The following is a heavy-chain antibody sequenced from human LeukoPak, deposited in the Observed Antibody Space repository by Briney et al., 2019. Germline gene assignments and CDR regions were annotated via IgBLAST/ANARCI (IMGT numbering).Heavy chain of an antibody. CDR3: ASTFPYCGGGSCAL. CDR1: GFTFDDYA. V-gene: IGHV3-9*01. CDR2: ISWNSGSI. J-gene: IGHJ4*02. Sequence: GGSLRLSCAASGFTFDDYAMHWVRQAPGKGLERVSGISWNSGSIGYADSVKGRFTISRDNAKNSLYLQMNSLRAEDTAIYYCASTFPYCGGGSCALGGQGTLVTVSS. D-gene: IGHD2-15*01.